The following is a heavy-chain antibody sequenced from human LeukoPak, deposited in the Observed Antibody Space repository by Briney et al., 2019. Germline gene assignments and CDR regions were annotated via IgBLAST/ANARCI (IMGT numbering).Heavy chain of an antibody. CDR3: EVMVRGVKTSDY. CDR1: GGTFSSYA. J-gene: IGHJ4*02. V-gene: IGHV1-69*05. D-gene: IGHD3-10*01. CDR2: IIPIFGTA. Sequence: ASVKVSCKASGGTFSSYAISWVRQAPGQGLEWMGRIIPIFGTANYAQKFQGRVTITTDESTSTAYMELSSLRSEDTAVYYFEVMVRGVKTSDYCGQGTLVTVSS.